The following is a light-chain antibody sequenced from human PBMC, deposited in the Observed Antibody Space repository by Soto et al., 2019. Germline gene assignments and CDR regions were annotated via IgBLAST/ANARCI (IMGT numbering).Light chain of an antibody. Sequence: QMTQSPSSLSASLGDRVTITCRASQHIMNDLAWYHQRAGRPPNLLIFDASSLQPGVSSRFSGSGFGTNFTLTITKLQPEDIATYYCPKYNSFPPTFGGGNKLAIK. CDR1: QHIMND. V-gene: IGKV1-27*01. J-gene: IGKJ4*01. CDR3: PKYNSFPPT. CDR2: DAS.